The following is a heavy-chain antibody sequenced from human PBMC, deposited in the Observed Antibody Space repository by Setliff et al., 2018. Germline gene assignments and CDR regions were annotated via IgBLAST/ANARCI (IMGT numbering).Heavy chain of an antibody. CDR2: INHSGSS. J-gene: IGHJ4*02. CDR1: GASITNINYY. V-gene: IGHV4-39*01. CDR3: ARTGTYKYFDY. D-gene: IGHD1-1*01. Sequence: PSETLSLTCTVSGASITNINYYWGLIRQPPGKGLEWIGEINHSGSSNYNPSLKSRLTISVDTAQNQFSLRLTSVTAADTAVYYCARTGTYKYFDYWGQGALVTVSS.